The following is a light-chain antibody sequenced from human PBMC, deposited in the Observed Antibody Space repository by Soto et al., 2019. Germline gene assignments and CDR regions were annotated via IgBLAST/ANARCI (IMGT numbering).Light chain of an antibody. Sequence: QSALTQPPSASGSPGQSVTISCTGTSSDVGVYNYVSCYQHHPGKAPKLMIYEVNKRPSGVPDRFSGSKSGNTASLTVSGLQAEDEADYYCSSYAGSNYFYVFGTGTKVTVL. CDR2: EVN. V-gene: IGLV2-8*01. CDR1: SSDVGVYNY. J-gene: IGLJ1*01. CDR3: SSYAGSNYFYV.